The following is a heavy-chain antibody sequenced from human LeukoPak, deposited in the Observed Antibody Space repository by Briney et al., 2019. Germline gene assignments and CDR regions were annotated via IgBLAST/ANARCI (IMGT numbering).Heavy chain of an antibody. D-gene: IGHD3-10*01. CDR1: GYKFTDLS. CDR2: FDPEDGET. Sequence: GASVKVSCKVSGYKFTDLSIHWVRQAPGKGLEWMGGFDPEDGETIYAQKFQGRVTMTEDTSTDTAYMELSSLRSEDTAVYYCATPLWASGSYPADYWGQGTLVTVSS. CDR3: ATPLWASGSYPADY. J-gene: IGHJ4*02. V-gene: IGHV1-24*01.